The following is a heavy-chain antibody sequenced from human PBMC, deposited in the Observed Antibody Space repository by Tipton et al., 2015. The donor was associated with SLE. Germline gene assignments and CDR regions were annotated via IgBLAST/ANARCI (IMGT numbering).Heavy chain of an antibody. CDR3: ARVLQSGDAFDI. V-gene: IGHV1-46*02. CDR1: GYTFNSYY. J-gene: IGHJ3*02. Sequence: QSGPEVKKPGASVKVSCKASGYTFNSYYIHWVRQAPGQGLEWMGIINPGGGSTTYSQKFQGRVTMTRDTSTSTVYMELSSLGSEDTSVYYCARVLQSGDAFDIWGQGKMVTVSS. D-gene: IGHD4-11*01. CDR2: INPGGGST.